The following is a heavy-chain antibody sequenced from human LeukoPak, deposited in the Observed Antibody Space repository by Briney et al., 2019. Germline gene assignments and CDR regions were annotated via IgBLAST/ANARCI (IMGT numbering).Heavy chain of an antibody. J-gene: IGHJ6*02. V-gene: IGHV3-9*01. CDR1: GFTFDDYA. CDR2: ISWNSGSI. Sequence: PGRSLRLSCAASGFTFDDYAMHWVRQAPGKGLEWVSGISWNSGSIGYADSVKGRFTISRDNAKNSLYLQMNSLRAEDPALYYCATDGMDVWGQGTTVTVSS. CDR3: ATDGMDV.